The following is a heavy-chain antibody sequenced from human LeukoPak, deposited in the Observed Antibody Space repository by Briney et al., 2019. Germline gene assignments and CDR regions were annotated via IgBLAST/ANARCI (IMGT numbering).Heavy chain of an antibody. V-gene: IGHV1-69*04. CDR3: ATGLGGRYYGMDV. CDR1: GGTFSNYA. Sequence: GASVKVSCKASGGTFSNYAITWVRQAPGQGLEWMGRIIPILGIANYAQKFQGRVTITADKSTSTAYMELNSLKSEDTAVYYCATGLGGRYYGMDVWGQGTTVTVSS. J-gene: IGHJ6*02. CDR2: IIPILGIA. D-gene: IGHD1-1*01.